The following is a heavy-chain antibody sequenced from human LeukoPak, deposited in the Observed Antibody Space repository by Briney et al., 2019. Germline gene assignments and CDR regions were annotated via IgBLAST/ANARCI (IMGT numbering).Heavy chain of an antibody. CDR3: ARGSEMATMVY. D-gene: IGHD5-24*01. V-gene: IGHV3-74*01. CDR2: INSDGSST. Sequence: GGSLRLSCAASGLTFSSYWMHWVRQAPGKGLVWVSRINSDGSSTSYADSVKGRFTISRDNAKNALYLQMNSLRAEDTAVYYCARGSEMATMVYWGQGTLVTVSS. J-gene: IGHJ4*02. CDR1: GLTFSSYW.